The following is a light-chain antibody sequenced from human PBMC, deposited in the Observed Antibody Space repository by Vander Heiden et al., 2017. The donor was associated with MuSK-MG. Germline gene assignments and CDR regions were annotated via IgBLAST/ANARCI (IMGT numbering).Light chain of an antibody. CDR3: LLHDNNARELV. CDR2: DRN. Sequence: QAVVTQEPSLTVSPGGRVTLTCVSSTGTVTSGHYPYWFQQKPGQAPRTLVYDRNYKHSWTPARFSGSLLGGKAAVTLAGAQPEDEADYYCLLHDNNARELVFGAGTKVTVL. V-gene: IGLV7-46*01. CDR1: TGTVTSGHY. J-gene: IGLJ2*01.